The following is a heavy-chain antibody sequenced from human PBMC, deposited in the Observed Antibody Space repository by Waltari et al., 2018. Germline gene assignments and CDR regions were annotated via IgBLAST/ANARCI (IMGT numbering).Heavy chain of an antibody. D-gene: IGHD3-3*01. Sequence: QVQLVQSGAEVTKPGASVKVSCKVSGYTLTDLSMHWVRQAPGKGLEWMGGFDPEDGETIYAQKFQGRVTMTEDTSTDTAYMELSSLRSEDTAVYYCATPGHDFWSGSRGLGYWGQGTLVTVSS. CDR1: GYTLTDLS. J-gene: IGHJ4*02. CDR3: ATPGHDFWSGSRGLGY. CDR2: FDPEDGET. V-gene: IGHV1-24*01.